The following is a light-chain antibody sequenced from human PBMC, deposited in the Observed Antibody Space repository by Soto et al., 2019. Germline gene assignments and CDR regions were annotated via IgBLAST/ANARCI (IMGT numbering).Light chain of an antibody. CDR1: NIGSKS. V-gene: IGLV3-21*02. Sequence: SYELTQPPSVSVAPGQTASITCGGNNIGSKSLHWYQQKPGQAPVLVVYNDSDRPSGIPERFSGSNSGNTATLTISSVEAGDEADYYCQVWDSSSDHVVFGGGTKVTVL. CDR3: QVWDSSSDHVV. CDR2: NDS. J-gene: IGLJ2*01.